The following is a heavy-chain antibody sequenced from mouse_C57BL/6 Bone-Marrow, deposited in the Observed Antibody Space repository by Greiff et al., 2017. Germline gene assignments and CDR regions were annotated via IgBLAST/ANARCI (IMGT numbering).Heavy chain of an antibody. CDR3: ARPPYYYGSTYYFDY. D-gene: IGHD1-1*01. V-gene: IGHV1-19*01. Sequence: EVQLQQSGPVLVKPGASVQMSCKASGYTFTDYYMNWVKQSHGKSLEWIGVINPYNGGTSYNQKFKGKATLTVDKSSSTAYMELNSLTSEDSAVYYCARPPYYYGSTYYFDYWGQGTTLTVSS. J-gene: IGHJ2*01. CDR1: GYTFTDYY. CDR2: INPYNGGT.